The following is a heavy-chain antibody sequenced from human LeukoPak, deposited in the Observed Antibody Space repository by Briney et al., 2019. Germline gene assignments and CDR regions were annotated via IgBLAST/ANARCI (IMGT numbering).Heavy chain of an antibody. CDR1: GLTFSSCW. CDR2: INSDGSST. V-gene: IGHV3-74*01. J-gene: IGHJ5*02. Sequence: GGSLRLSCAVSGLTFSSCWMHWVRQAPGKGLVWVSRINSDGSSTNYADSVKGRFTISRNNAKNTLYLQMNSLRAEDTDVYYCARGGYCSSTSCFLIDPWGQGTLVTVSS. D-gene: IGHD2-2*01. CDR3: ARGGYCSSTSCFLIDP.